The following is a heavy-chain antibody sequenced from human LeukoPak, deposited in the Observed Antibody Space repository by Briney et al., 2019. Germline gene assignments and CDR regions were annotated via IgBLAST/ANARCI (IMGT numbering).Heavy chain of an antibody. CDR2: INPSGGST. V-gene: IGHV1-46*01. CDR1: GYTFTSYY. CDR3: ARVQLKQWLVRQNYYYGMDV. Sequence: ASVKVSCKASGYTFTSYYMHWVRQAPGQGLEWMGVINPSGGSTSYAQKFQGRVTVTRDTSTSTVYMELSSLRSVDTAVYYCARVQLKQWLVRQNYYYGMDVWGQGTTVAVSS. D-gene: IGHD6-19*01. J-gene: IGHJ6*02.